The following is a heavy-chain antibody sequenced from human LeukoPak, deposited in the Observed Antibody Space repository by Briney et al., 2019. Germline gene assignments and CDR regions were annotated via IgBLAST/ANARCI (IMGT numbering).Heavy chain of an antibody. D-gene: IGHD6-13*01. CDR2: IIPIFVTT. CDR3: ARGVPSSRWSAGAFDY. J-gene: IGHJ4*02. V-gene: IGHV1-69*05. CDR1: GYTFTGYY. Sequence: GASVKVSCKASGYTFTGYYMHWVRQAPGQGREWMGGIIPIFVTTNYAQKFQGRVTITTDESTSTAYMELSSLTSEDTAVYYCARGVPSSRWSAGAFDYWGQGTLVTVSS.